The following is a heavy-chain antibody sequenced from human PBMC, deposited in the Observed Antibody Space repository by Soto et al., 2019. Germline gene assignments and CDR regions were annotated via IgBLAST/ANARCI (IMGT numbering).Heavy chain of an antibody. V-gene: IGHV3-74*01. CDR1: GFTFSTNW. D-gene: IGHD2-2*01. Sequence: EMQLVESGGGLVQPGGSLRLSCAATGFTFSTNWMHWVRQGPGKGLVWVSRISTDGSSTTYADSVKGRFTISRDNAKNTLYRQMNSLRAEDTTVYYCARATGSNHPFDYWGQGSLVTVSS. CDR2: ISTDGSST. J-gene: IGHJ4*02. CDR3: ARATGSNHPFDY.